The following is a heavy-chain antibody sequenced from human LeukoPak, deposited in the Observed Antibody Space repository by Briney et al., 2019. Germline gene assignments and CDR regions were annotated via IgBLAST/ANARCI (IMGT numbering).Heavy chain of an antibody. J-gene: IGHJ5*02. Sequence: GASVKVSCKASGGTFSSYAISWVRQAPGQGLEWMGGIIPIFGIANYAQKFQGRVTITADESTSTAYMELSSLRSEDTAVYYCARHTNLCSSTSCYGDNWFDPWGQGTLVTVSS. CDR2: IIPIFGIA. CDR3: ARHTNLCSSTSCYGDNWFDP. D-gene: IGHD2-2*01. CDR1: GGTFSSYA. V-gene: IGHV1-69*13.